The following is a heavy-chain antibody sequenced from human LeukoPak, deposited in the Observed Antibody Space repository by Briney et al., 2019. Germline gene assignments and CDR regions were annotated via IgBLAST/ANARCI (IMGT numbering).Heavy chain of an antibody. D-gene: IGHD6-6*01. V-gene: IGHV4-59*01. CDR3: ARVDPDSSSTLEVFDY. Sequence: SETLSLTCTVSGGXLSSYYCSWIRQPPGKGLEWIGYIYYSGSTNYNPSLKSRVTISVDTSKNQFSLKLSSVTAADTAVYYCARVDPDSSSTLEVFDYWGQGTLVTVSS. CDR2: IYYSGST. J-gene: IGHJ4*02. CDR1: GGXLSSYY.